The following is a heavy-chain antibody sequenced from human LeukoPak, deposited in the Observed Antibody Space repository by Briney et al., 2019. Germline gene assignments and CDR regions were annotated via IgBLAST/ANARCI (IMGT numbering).Heavy chain of an antibody. D-gene: IGHD5-18*01. J-gene: IGHJ3*02. Sequence: PSETLSLTCAVYGGSFSGYYWSWIRQPPGKGLEWIGEINHSGSTNYNPSLKSRVTISVDTSKNQFSLKLSSVTAADTAVYYCARGRIRLKATDIWGQGTMVTVSS. CDR1: GGSFSGYY. V-gene: IGHV4-34*01. CDR2: INHSGST. CDR3: ARGRIRLKATDI.